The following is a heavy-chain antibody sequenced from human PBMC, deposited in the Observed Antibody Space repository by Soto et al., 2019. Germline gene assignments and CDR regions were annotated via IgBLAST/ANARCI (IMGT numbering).Heavy chain of an antibody. CDR1: GGTINSGGYY. V-gene: IGHV4-31*03. D-gene: IGHD3-22*01. CDR2: IYYSGST. Sequence: PSETLSLTCTFSGGTINSGGYYWSWIRQHPGKGLEWIGYIYYSGSTYYNPSLKSRVTISVDTSKNQFSLKLSSVTAADTAVYYCAREVHYYDSSGYYPRDAFDIWGQGTMVTV. CDR3: AREVHYYDSSGYYPRDAFDI. J-gene: IGHJ3*02.